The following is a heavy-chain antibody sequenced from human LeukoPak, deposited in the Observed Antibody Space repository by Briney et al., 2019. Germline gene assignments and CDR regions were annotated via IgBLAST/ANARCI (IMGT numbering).Heavy chain of an antibody. V-gene: IGHV1-2*02. CDR2: INPDSGGT. CDR3: ASPYYDFWSGYYDAFDI. D-gene: IGHD3-3*01. CDR1: GYTFTGYY. J-gene: IGHJ3*02. Sequence: ASVKVSCKASGYTFTGYYMHWVRQAPGQGLEWMGWINPDSGGTNYAQKFQGRVTMTRDTSISTAYMELSRLRSDDTAVYYCASPYYDFWSGYYDAFDIWGQGTMVTVSS.